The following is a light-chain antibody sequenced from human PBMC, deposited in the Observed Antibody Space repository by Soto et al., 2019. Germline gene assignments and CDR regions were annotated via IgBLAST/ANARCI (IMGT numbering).Light chain of an antibody. V-gene: IGLV2-11*01. CDR1: SSDVGGYNY. CDR3: CSYASWYSLI. CDR2: DVS. Sequence: QSVLTQPRSVSGSPGQSVTISCTGTSSDVGGYNYVSWYQQHPGKAPKLMIFDVSKRPSGVPDRFAGSKSGNTASLTISGLQAEDETDYYCCSYASWYSLIFGGGTQLT. J-gene: IGLJ2*01.